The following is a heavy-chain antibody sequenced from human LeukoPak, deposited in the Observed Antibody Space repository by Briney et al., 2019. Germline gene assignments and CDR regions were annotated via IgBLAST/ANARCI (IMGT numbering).Heavy chain of an antibody. CDR1: GYTFTSYD. CDR3: ARGHIGSYSEIDY. J-gene: IGHJ4*02. CDR2: MNPNSGNT. D-gene: IGHD1-26*01. Sequence: ASVKVSCKASGYTFTSYDINWVRQATGQGLEWMGWMNPNSGNTGYAQKFQGGVTMARNTSISTAYMELSSLRSEDTAVYYCARGHIGSYSEIDYWGQGTLVTVSS. V-gene: IGHV1-8*01.